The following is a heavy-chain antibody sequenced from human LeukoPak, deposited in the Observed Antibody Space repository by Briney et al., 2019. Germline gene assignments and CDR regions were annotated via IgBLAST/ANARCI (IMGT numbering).Heavy chain of an antibody. Sequence: SETLSLTCTVSGGSASSGSYYWSWIRQPPGKGLEWIGYIYYSGSTNYNPSLKSRVTISVDTSKNQFSLKLSSVTAADTAVYYCARLGQGAAWDWGQGTLVTVSS. V-gene: IGHV4-61*01. D-gene: IGHD2-15*01. CDR2: IYYSGST. J-gene: IGHJ4*02. CDR1: GGSASSGSYY. CDR3: ARLGQGAAWD.